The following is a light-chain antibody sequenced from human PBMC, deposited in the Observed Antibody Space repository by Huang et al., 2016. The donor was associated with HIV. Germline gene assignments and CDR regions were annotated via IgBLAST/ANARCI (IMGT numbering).Light chain of an antibody. CDR2: GAS. CDR1: QSVSSN. V-gene: IGKV3-15*01. CDR3: QQYNNFYT. J-gene: IGKJ3*01. Sequence: EIVMTQSPATLSVSPGERATLSCRASQSVSSNLGWYQQKPGRAPSLLIYGASTRATGVPARFSGSGSGTEFTLTISSLQSEDFAVYYCQQYNNFYTFGPGTKVDIK.